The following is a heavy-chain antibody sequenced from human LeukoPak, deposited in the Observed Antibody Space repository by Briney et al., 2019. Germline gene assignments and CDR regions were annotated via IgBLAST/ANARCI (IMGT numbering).Heavy chain of an antibody. V-gene: IGHV3-33*01. D-gene: IGHD3-22*01. CDR2: IWYDGSNR. CDR1: GITFSNYG. CDR3: ARDSGGYYYVGFDY. J-gene: IGHJ4*02. Sequence: PGGSLRLSCAASGITFSNYGMHWVRQAPGKGLEWVAVIWYDGSNRYYADSVKGRFTISRDNSKNTLYLQMNSLGAEDTAVYYCARDSGGYYYVGFDYWGQGTLVTVSS.